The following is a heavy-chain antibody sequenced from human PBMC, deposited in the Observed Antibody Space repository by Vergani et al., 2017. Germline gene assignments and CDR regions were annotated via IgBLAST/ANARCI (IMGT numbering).Heavy chain of an antibody. CDR1: GFTFSSYS. CDR3: AKGAWFGDV. Sequence: EVQLVESGGGLAQPGGSLRLSCAASGFTFSSYSMNWVRQAPGKGLEWVSYISSSSSTIYYADSVKGRFTISRDNAKNTLYLQMNSLRAEDTAVYYCAKGAWFGDVWGQGTTVTVSS. D-gene: IGHD3-10*01. CDR2: ISSSSSTI. J-gene: IGHJ6*02. V-gene: IGHV3-48*04.